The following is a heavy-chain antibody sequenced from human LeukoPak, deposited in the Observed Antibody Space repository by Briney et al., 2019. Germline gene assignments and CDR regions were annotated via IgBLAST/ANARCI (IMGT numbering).Heavy chain of an antibody. CDR3: ARDRRYYGMDV. V-gene: IGHV4-30-4*01. CDR2: IYYSGST. Sequence: SETLSLTCTVSGGSISSGDYYRSWIRQPPGKCLEWIGYIYYSGSTYYNPSLKSRVTISVDTSKNQFSLKLSSVTAADTAVYYCARDRRYYGMDVWGQGTTVTVSS. CDR1: GGSISSGDYY. J-gene: IGHJ6*02.